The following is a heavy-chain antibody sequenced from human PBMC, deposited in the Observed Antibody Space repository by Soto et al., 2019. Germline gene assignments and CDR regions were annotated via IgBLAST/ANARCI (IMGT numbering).Heavy chain of an antibody. CDR3: ATRSPAFDD. CDR2: ISTDKGHT. Sequence: QVQMVQSGPEVKKPGASVKVSCRTSGYMFTSYGISWVRQAPGQGLEWRGWISTDKGHTNYAQKFQGRVTMTTDTSTSTGYMELRSLRSDDTAVYYCATRSPAFDDWGQGTLVTVST. CDR1: GYMFTSYG. V-gene: IGHV1-18*01. J-gene: IGHJ4*02.